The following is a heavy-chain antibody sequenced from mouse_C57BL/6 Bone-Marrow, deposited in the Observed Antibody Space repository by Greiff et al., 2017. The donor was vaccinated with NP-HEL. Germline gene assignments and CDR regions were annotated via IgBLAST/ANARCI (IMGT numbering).Heavy chain of an antibody. J-gene: IGHJ3*01. D-gene: IGHD3-2*01. CDR2: INPSNGGT. V-gene: IGHV1-53*01. Sequence: QVQLKQSGTGLVKPGASVKLSCKASGYTFTSYWMHWVKQRPGQGLEWIGNINPSNGGTNYNEKFKSKATLTVDKSSSTAYMQLSSLTSEDSAVYYCASRGTARATPFAYWGQGTLVTVSA. CDR3: ASRGTARATPFAY. CDR1: GYTFTSYW.